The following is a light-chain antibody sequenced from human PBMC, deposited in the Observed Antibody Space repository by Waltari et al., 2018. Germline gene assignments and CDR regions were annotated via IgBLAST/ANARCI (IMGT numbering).Light chain of an antibody. J-gene: IGKJ5*01. CDR3: QHYDTSPSIT. V-gene: IGKV3-20*01. Sequence: EIVLTQSPGTLFLSPGERVTLSCRASQSLSSTYLAWYQHKPGQAPRVLIYAASSRAPGIPDRFSGSGSGTDFTLTISRLEPEDFAVYYCQHYDTSPSITFGQGTRLEI. CDR1: QSLSSTY. CDR2: AAS.